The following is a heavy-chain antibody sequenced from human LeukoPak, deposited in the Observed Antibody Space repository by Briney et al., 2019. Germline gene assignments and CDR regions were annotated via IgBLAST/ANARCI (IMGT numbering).Heavy chain of an antibody. CDR2: ISSSSYI. CDR3: AREGIVATIVFDY. J-gene: IGHJ4*02. V-gene: IGHV3-21*01. D-gene: IGHD5-12*01. Sequence: GGSLRLSCAASGFTFSSYSMNWVRQAPGKGLEWVSSISSSSYIYYADSVKGRFTISRDNAKNSLYQQMNSLRAEDTAVYYCAREGIVATIVFDYWGQGTLVTVSS. CDR1: GFTFSSYS.